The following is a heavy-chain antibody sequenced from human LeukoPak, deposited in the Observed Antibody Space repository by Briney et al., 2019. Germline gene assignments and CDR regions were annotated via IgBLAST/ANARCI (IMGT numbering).Heavy chain of an antibody. CDR1: GFAFSSYS. Sequence: GGSLRLSCAASGFAFSSYSMNWVRQAPGKGLEWVSSISSSSSYIYYADSVKGRFTISRDNAKNSLYLQMNSLRAEDTAVYYCARDGGPRDYYYMDVWSKGTTVTVSS. D-gene: IGHD3-16*01. CDR2: ISSSSSYI. V-gene: IGHV3-21*01. J-gene: IGHJ6*03. CDR3: ARDGGPRDYYYMDV.